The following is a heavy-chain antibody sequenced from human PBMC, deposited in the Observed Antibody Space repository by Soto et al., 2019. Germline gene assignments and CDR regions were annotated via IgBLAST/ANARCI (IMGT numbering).Heavy chain of an antibody. Sequence: GASVKVSCKASGFTFTNSAVQWVRQARGQRLEWIGWIVVGSGNTNYAQKFQERVTITRDMSTSTAYMELSSLRSEDTAVYYCGAGGLRFWGWFPHPYCGMDVWGQGTGVTFSS. J-gene: IGHJ6*02. D-gene: IGHD3-3*01. CDR1: GFTFTNSA. CDR2: IVVGSGNT. V-gene: IGHV1-58*01. CDR3: GAGGLRFWGWFPHPYCGMDV.